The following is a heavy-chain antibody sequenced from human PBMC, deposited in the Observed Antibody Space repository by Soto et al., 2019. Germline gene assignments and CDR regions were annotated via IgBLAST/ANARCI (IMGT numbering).Heavy chain of an antibody. V-gene: IGHV5-51*01. CDR1: GYSFTSYW. CDR3: ARHGYCTNGVCYINY. D-gene: IGHD2-8*01. J-gene: IGHJ4*02. Sequence: GESLKISFKGSGYSFTSYWICWVRQMPGKGLEWMGIIYPGDSDTRYSPSFQGQVTISADKSISTAYLQWSSLKASDTAMYYCARHGYCTNGVCYINYWGQGTLVTVSS. CDR2: IYPGDSDT.